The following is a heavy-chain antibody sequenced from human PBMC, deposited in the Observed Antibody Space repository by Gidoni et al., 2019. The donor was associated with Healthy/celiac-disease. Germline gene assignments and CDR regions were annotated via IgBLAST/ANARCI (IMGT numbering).Heavy chain of an antibody. CDR2: IKSKTDGGTT. CDR3: TTGTVTNYYYGMDV. V-gene: IGHV3-15*01. D-gene: IGHD4-17*01. CDR1: VFTFSNAW. Sequence: EVQLVESGGGLVKPGGSLRLSCAASVFTFSNAWMGWVRQAPGKGLEGVGRIKSKTDGGTTDYAAPVKGRFTISRDDSKNTLYLQMNSRKTEDTAVYYCTTGTVTNYYYGMDVWGQGTTVTVSS. J-gene: IGHJ6*02.